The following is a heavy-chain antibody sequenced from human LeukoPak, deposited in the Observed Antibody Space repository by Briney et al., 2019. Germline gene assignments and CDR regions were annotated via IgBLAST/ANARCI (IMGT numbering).Heavy chain of an antibody. CDR1: GGSFSGYY. V-gene: IGHV4-34*01. D-gene: IGHD3-10*01. CDR3: ASRSYGSGSYRLGV. Sequence: SETLSLTCAVYGGSFSGYYWSWIRQPPGKGLEWNGEINHSGSTNYNPSLKSRVTISVDTSKNQFSLKLSSVTAADTAVYYCASRSYGSGSYRLGVWGKGTTVTVSS. J-gene: IGHJ6*04. CDR2: INHSGST.